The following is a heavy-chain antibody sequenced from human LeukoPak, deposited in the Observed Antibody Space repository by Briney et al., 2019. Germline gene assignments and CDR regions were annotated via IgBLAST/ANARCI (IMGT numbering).Heavy chain of an antibody. D-gene: IGHD2-2*01. CDR3: ARPRWDLGYCSSTSCYGSYGMDV. Sequence: GESLKISCKGSGYSLPSYWIGWVRQMPGKGLEWIGIIYPGDSDTRYSPSFQGQVTISADKSISTAYLQWSSLKASDTAMYYCARPRWDLGYCSSTSCYGSYGMDVWGQGTTVTVSS. CDR1: GYSLPSYW. CDR2: IYPGDSDT. J-gene: IGHJ6*02. V-gene: IGHV5-51*01.